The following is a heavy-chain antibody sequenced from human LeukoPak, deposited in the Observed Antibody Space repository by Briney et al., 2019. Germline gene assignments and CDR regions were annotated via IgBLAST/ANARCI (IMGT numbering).Heavy chain of an antibody. CDR1: GYTFVDFY. CDR2: LNPYTGAT. V-gene: IGHV1-2*02. J-gene: IGHJ3*01. Sequence: ASVKVSCKADGYTFVDFYVHWVRQAPGQGLEWMGWLNPYTGATKSAQSFRGRVTLTGDTSINTAFLQVTGLTSDDTAIYYCTRRRKDLQALDFWGQGTSVIVSS. CDR3: TRRRKDLQALDF. D-gene: IGHD3/OR15-3a*01.